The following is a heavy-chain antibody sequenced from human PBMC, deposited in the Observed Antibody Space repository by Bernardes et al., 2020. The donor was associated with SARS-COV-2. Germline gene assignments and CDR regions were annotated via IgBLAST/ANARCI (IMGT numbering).Heavy chain of an antibody. CDR2: IWYDGSNK. J-gene: IGHJ4*02. Sequence: GGSLRLSCAASGFTFSSYGMHWVRQAPGKGLEWVAVIWYDGSNKYYADSVKGRFTISRDNSKNTLYLQMNSLRAEDTAVYYCAREGSGSFIDYWGQGTLVTVSS. CDR3: AREGSGSFIDY. V-gene: IGHV3-33*08. D-gene: IGHD1-26*01. CDR1: GFTFSSYG.